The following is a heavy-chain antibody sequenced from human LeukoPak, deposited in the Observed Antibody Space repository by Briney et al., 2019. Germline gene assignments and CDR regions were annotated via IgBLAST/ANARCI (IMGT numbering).Heavy chain of an antibody. CDR2: IYYSGST. CDR3: ARVNTAMVSYFHY. V-gene: IGHV4-59*01. J-gene: IGHJ4*02. D-gene: IGHD5-18*01. CDR1: GGSISSYY. Sequence: PSETLSLTCTVSGGSISSYYWSWIRQPPGKGLEWIGYIYYSGSTNYNPSLKSRVTISVDTSKNQFSLKLSSVTAADTAVYDCARVNTAMVSYFHYWGQRTLVTVSS.